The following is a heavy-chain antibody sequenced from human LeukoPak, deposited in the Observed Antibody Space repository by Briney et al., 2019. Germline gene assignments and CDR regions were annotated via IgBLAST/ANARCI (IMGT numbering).Heavy chain of an antibody. Sequence: SETLSLTCTVSGGSISSYYWSWIRQPPGKGLEWIGEINHSGSTNYNPSLKSRVTISVDTSKNQFSLKLSSVTAADTAVYYCARGGGRYDYWGQGTLVTVSS. CDR3: ARGGGRYDY. J-gene: IGHJ4*02. CDR2: INHSGST. D-gene: IGHD4-23*01. CDR1: GGSISSYY. V-gene: IGHV4-34*01.